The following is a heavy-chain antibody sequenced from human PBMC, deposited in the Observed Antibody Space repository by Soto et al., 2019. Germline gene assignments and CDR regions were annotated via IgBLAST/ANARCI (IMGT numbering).Heavy chain of an antibody. J-gene: IGHJ4*02. CDR3: AKDSGLMDGWYYFDY. CDR2: ISGDVGST. V-gene: IGHV3-23*01. CDR1: GFTFSTYA. Sequence: PGGSLRLSCAASGFTFSTYAMTWVCQAPGKGLEWVASISGDVGSTYYADSVKGRFAISRDNSKNTLYLQMNSLRAEDTAVYYCAKDSGLMDGWYYFDYWGQGTLGNVPS. D-gene: IGHD6-19*01.